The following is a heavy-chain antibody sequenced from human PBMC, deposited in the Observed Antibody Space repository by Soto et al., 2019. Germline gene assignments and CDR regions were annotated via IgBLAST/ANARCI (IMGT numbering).Heavy chain of an antibody. Sequence: EVQLVESGGGLVQPGGSLRLSCAASGFTLSGRSMHWVRQAPGKGLVWVSGIDNAGTDSTYADSVKGRFTSSRDNAKNMLDLQMTSLRVEDTAVYYCARGWFGPDVWDKGTTVTVSS. CDR3: ARGWFGPDV. V-gene: IGHV3-74*01. CDR1: GFTLSGRS. CDR2: IDNAGTDS. J-gene: IGHJ6*04. D-gene: IGHD3-10*01.